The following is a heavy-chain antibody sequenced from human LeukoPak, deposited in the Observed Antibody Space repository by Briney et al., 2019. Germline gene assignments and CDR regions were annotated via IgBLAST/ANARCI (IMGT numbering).Heavy chain of an antibody. CDR1: GGSISSSSYY. D-gene: IGHD6-6*01. J-gene: IGHJ4*02. CDR3: ARSPQPYSSSLGGDY. CDR2: IYYSGST. Sequence: PSETLSLTCTVSGGSISSSSYYWGWIRQPPGKGLEWIGSIYYSGSTYYNPSLKSRVTISVDTSKNQFSLKLSSVTAADTAVYYCARSPQPYSSSLGGDYWGQGTLVTVSS. V-gene: IGHV4-39*01.